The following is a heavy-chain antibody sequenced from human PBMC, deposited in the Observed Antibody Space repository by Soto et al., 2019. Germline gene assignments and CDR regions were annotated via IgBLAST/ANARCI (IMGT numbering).Heavy chain of an antibody. CDR1: GFTFSSYA. CDR3: AKDQAGSSSQTYFFDY. Sequence: GGSLRLSCAASGFTFSSYAMHWARQAPGKGLEWVAFISYDGRNEFYADSVKGRFTISRDNSKNTLYLQMNSLRTEDTAVYHCAKDQAGSSSQTYFFDYWGQGSLVTVSS. V-gene: IGHV3-30*04. J-gene: IGHJ4*02. D-gene: IGHD6-13*01. CDR2: ISYDGRNE.